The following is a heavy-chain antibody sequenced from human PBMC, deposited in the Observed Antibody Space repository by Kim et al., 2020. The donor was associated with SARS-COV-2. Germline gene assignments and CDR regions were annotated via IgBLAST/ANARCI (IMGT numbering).Heavy chain of an antibody. Sequence: SETLSLTCTVSGGSISSYYWSWIRQPPGKGLEWIGYIYYSGSTNYNPSLKSRVTISVDTSKNQFSLKLSSVTAADTAVYYCARRQTRFGGGMDVWGQGTTVTVSS. CDR2: IYYSGST. CDR1: GGSISSYY. CDR3: ARRQTRFGGGMDV. J-gene: IGHJ6*02. V-gene: IGHV4-59*01. D-gene: IGHD3-10*01.